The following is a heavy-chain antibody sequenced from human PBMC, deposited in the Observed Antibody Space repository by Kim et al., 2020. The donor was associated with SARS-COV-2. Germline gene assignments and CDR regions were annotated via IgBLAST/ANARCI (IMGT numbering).Heavy chain of an antibody. CDR2: IYSGGST. D-gene: IGHD6-19*01. Sequence: GGSLRLSCAASGFTVSSNYMSWVRQAPGKGLEWVSVIYSGGSTYYADSVKGRFTISRDNSKNTLYLQMNSLRAGDTAVYYCARERWYSSGWHQNQGNWFDPWGQGTLVTVSS. V-gene: IGHV3-53*01. CDR1: GFTVSSNY. CDR3: ARERWYSSGWHQNQGNWFDP. J-gene: IGHJ5*02.